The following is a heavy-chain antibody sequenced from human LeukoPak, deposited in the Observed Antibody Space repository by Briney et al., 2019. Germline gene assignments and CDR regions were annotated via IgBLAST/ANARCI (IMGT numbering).Heavy chain of an antibody. CDR3: ASHCSSTSCYGSDY. CDR1: GGSISSYY. D-gene: IGHD2-2*01. J-gene: IGHJ4*02. Sequence: PSETLSLTCTVSGGSISSYYGSWIRQPAGKGLEWIGRIYTSGSTNYNPSLKSRVTMSVDTSNNQFSLKLSSVTAADTAVYYCASHCSSTSCYGSDYWGQGTLVTVSS. CDR2: IYTSGST. V-gene: IGHV4-4*07.